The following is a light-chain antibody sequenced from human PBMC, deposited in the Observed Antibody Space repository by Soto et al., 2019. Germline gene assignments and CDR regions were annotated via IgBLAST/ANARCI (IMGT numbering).Light chain of an antibody. J-gene: IGKJ1*01. CDR2: GVS. CDR1: QSVSNNY. Sequence: EMVLTQSPGTLSLSPGERATLSCRASQSVSNNYLAWYQQKPGQAPRLVIYGVSSRATGIPDRFSGSGSGTEFTLTISRLEPEDFSVYYCPQYGKPPPWTFGQGTKVDIK. V-gene: IGKV3-20*01. CDR3: PQYGKPPPWT.